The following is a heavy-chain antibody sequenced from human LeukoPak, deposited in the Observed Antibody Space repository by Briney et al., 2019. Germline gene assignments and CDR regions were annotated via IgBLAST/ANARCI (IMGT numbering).Heavy chain of an antibody. D-gene: IGHD2-15*01. CDR1: GGTFSSYA. CDR3: AREIGVVVVAATRGWNXY. Sequence: ASVKVSCKASGGTFSSYAISWVRQAPGQGLEWMGIINPSGGSTSYAQKFQGRVTMTRDMSTSTVYMELSSLRSEDTAVYYCAREIGVVVVAATRGWNXYWGXGTLVTVSS. J-gene: IGHJ4*02. CDR2: INPSGGST. V-gene: IGHV1-46*01.